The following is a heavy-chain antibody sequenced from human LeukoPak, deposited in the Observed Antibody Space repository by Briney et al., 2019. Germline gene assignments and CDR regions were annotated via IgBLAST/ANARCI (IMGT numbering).Heavy chain of an antibody. CDR2: ILGSGGST. CDR3: AKWGDYDVLTGYYVPDY. V-gene: IGHV3-23*01. CDR1: GFTFSNYA. D-gene: IGHD3-9*01. J-gene: IGHJ4*02. Sequence: GGSLRLSCAASGFTFSNYAMSWVRQAPGKGLEWVSAILGSGGSTYYADSVKARFTVSRDNSKSTLYLQMNSLRAEDTALYYCAKWGDYDVLTGYYVPDYWGQGTLVTVSS.